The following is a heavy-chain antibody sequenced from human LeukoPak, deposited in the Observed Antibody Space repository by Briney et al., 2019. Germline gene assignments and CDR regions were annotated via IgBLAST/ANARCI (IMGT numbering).Heavy chain of an antibody. V-gene: IGHV3-64D*06. Sequence: GGSLRLSCSASGFTFSTSAIHWVRQAPGKGLEYVSAISRQRGSTYYAGSVKGRFTISRDNSKNTLSLQMSSLRPEDTAVYYCVKLPYSDTSAYYVDYWGQGTLVTVFS. CDR3: VKLPYSDTSAYYVDY. D-gene: IGHD3-22*01. CDR1: GFTFSTSA. CDR2: ISRQRGST. J-gene: IGHJ4*02.